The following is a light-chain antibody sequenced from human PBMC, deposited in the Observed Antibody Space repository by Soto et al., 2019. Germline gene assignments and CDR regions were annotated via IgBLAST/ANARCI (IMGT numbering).Light chain of an antibody. Sequence: DIQMTQSPSPRSQSVGDRATITARPSKGIRIYLAWYQQKPGKVPKLLIYAASTLQSGVPSRFSGSGSGTDFTLTISSLQPEDVATYYCQKYNSAPWTFGQGTKVEIK. CDR2: AAS. J-gene: IGKJ1*01. V-gene: IGKV1-27*01. CDR3: QKYNSAPWT. CDR1: KGIRIY.